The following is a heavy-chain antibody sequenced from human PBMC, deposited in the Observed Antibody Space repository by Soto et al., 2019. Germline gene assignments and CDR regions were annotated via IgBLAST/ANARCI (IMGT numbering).Heavy chain of an antibody. D-gene: IGHD6-13*01. CDR2: IYYSGST. Sequence: QVQLQESGPGLVKPSQTLSLTCTVSGGSISSGGYYWSWIRQHPGKGLEWIGYIYYSGSTYYNPSLTRRVTISVDTSKNQFSLKLSSVTAADTAVYYCARGAHYSSPFRWFDPWGQGTLVTVSS. J-gene: IGHJ5*02. CDR3: ARGAHYSSPFRWFDP. V-gene: IGHV4-31*03. CDR1: GGSISSGGYY.